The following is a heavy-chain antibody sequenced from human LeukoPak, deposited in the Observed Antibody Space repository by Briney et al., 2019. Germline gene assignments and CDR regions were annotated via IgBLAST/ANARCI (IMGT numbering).Heavy chain of an antibody. V-gene: IGHV3-23*01. CDR1: GFTFSTYG. Sequence: GGSLRLSCAGSGFTFSTYGMSWVRQAPNKGLEWHSTISGSGDSTYYADSVKGRFTISRDNSKNTLLLQLKSLSAEDTAIYFCAKWQYYFSGDDYWGQGILVTVSS. CDR3: AKWQYYFSGDDY. D-gene: IGHD3-10*01. J-gene: IGHJ4*02. CDR2: ISGSGDST.